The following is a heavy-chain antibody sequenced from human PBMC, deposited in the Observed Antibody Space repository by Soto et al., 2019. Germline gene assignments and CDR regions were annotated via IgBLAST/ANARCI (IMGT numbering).Heavy chain of an antibody. CDR3: ARNMDYYYGRGSGNGHGV. V-gene: IGHV1-2*02. D-gene: IGHD3-10*02. J-gene: IGHJ6*02. CDR1: GYTFTAYH. Sequence: QVQLVQSVAEVKEPGDSVRVSCEASGYTFTAYHIHWVRQAPGQGLEWMGWINPKFGDTTYAQDFQGRVSMTRDMSISTVYMELSRLTSDDTAIYYCARNMDYYYGRGSGNGHGVWGQGTTVTVFS. CDR2: INPKFGDT.